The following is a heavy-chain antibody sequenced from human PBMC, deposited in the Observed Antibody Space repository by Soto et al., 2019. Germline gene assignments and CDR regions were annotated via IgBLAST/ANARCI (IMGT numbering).Heavy chain of an antibody. Sequence: QVQLQESGTGRVKPSQTLSLTCTVSGGSISSGGYYWSWIRQHPGKGLEWIGYIYYSGSTYYNPYLNSRVTLSVDTSKNQFSLKLSSVTAADKAVYYCARDTMYYDFWSGYYTNYYYGMDVWGQGTTVTVSS. V-gene: IGHV4-31*03. CDR3: ARDTMYYDFWSGYYTNYYYGMDV. CDR2: IYYSGST. CDR1: GGSISSGGYY. D-gene: IGHD3-3*01. J-gene: IGHJ6*02.